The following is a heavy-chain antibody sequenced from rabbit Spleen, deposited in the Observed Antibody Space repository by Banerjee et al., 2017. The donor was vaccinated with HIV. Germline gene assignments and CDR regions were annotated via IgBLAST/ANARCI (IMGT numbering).Heavy chain of an antibody. J-gene: IGHJ4*01. D-gene: IGHD1-1*01. Sequence: QSLEESGGDLVKPGASLTLTCTASGFSFSSNEYMCWVRQAPGKGLEWISCIAGDSSGFTYSATWAKGRFTISKTSSTTMTLRMTSLSAADTATYFCARDLTNIIGWNFGWWGPGTLVTVS. V-gene: IGHV1S40*01. CDR1: GFSFSSNEY. CDR2: IAGDSSGFT. CDR3: ARDLTNIIGWNFGW.